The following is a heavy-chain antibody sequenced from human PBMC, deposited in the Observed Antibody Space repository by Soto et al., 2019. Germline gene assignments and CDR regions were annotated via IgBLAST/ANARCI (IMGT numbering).Heavy chain of an antibody. CDR2: IYYSGST. D-gene: IGHD3-10*01. CDR1: GGSISSGDYY. Sequence: KTSETLSLTCTVSGGSISSGDYYWSWIRQPPGKGLEWIGYIYYSGSTYYNPSLKSRVTISVDTSKNQFSLKLSSVTAADTAVYYCAREGITMVRGLDYWGQGTLVTVSS. V-gene: IGHV4-30-4*01. J-gene: IGHJ4*02. CDR3: AREGITMVRGLDY.